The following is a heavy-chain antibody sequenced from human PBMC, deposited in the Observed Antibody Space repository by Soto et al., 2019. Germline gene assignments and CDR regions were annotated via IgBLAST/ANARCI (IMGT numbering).Heavy chain of an antibody. CDR3: ARGIERRPMVRGVLPADY. D-gene: IGHD3-10*01. CDR1: GGSISSGGYY. V-gene: IGHV4-31*03. CDR2: IYYSGST. Sequence: QVQLQESGPGLVKPSQTLSLTCTVSGGSISSGGYYWSWIRQHPGKGLEWIGYIYYSGSTYYNPSLKSRVTISVDTSKNQCALELSSVTAADTAVYYCARGIERRPMVRGVLPADYWGQGTLVTVSS. J-gene: IGHJ4*02.